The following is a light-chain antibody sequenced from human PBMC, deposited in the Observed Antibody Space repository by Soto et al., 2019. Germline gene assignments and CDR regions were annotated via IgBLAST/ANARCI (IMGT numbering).Light chain of an antibody. CDR3: QHYNSYSWT. CDR2: DAS. V-gene: IGKV1-5*01. CDR1: QSITIW. J-gene: IGKJ1*01. Sequence: DIQMTQSPSTLSASVGDRVTITCRASQSITIWLAWYQQKPGKAPKLLIFDASSLESGVPSKFSGSGSGTEFTLTIISLQPDDFATYYCQHYNSYSWTFGQGTKVDIK.